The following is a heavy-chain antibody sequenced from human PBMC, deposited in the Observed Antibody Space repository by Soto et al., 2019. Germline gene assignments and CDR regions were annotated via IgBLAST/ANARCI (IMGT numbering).Heavy chain of an antibody. CDR2: INHSGST. V-gene: IGHV4-34*01. CDR1: GGSFSGYY. Sequence: PSETLSLTCAVYGGSFSGYYWSWIRQPPGKGLEWIGEINHSGSTNYNPSLKSRVTISVDTSKNQFSLKLSSVTAADTAVYYCARGPRRFDYWGPGTMVTVSS. CDR3: ARGPRRFDY. J-gene: IGHJ4*02.